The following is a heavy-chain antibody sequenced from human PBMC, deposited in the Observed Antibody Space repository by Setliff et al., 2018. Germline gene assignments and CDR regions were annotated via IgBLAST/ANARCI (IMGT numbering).Heavy chain of an antibody. CDR2: IYSSGST. CDR1: GGSISSGSYY. J-gene: IGHJ4*02. V-gene: IGHV4-61*02. D-gene: IGHD3-22*01. CDR3: ARGGWYSSSWYWYYDSSGYYLFDY. Sequence: SETLSLTCTVSGGSISSGSYYWNWIRQPAGKGLEWIGRIYSSGSTKYNPSLKSRVTISGDTSKNQFSLKLSSVTAADTAVYYCARGGWYSSSWYWYYDSSGYYLFDYWGQGTLVTVSS.